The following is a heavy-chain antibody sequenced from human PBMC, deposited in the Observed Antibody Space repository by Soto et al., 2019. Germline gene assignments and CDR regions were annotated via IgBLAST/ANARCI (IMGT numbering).Heavy chain of an antibody. V-gene: IGHV1-69*01. CDR2: IIPRFGTT. Sequence: QVQLVQSGAEVKKPGSSVRVSCKASGDTFSRYTVNWVRQAPRQGLEWMGGIIPRFGTTNFAPTLQGRVTITADESTNTVYMEVSSLRSEDTALYFCARGRGLYDSGRSQLDYWGQGTLVTVSS. D-gene: IGHD2-8*01. CDR3: ARGRGLYDSGRSQLDY. CDR1: GDTFSRYT. J-gene: IGHJ4*02.